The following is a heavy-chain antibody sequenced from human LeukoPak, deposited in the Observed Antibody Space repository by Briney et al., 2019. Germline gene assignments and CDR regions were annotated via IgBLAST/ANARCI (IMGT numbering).Heavy chain of an antibody. J-gene: IGHJ6*02. V-gene: IGHV1-18*01. CDR1: GYTFTSYG. CDR3: ARDGDIVVVPAAILPYYYYYGMDV. Sequence: GASVKVSCKASGYTFTSYGISWVRQAPGQGLKWMGWISAYNGNTNYAQKLQGRVTMTTDTSTSTAYMELRSLRSDDTAVYYCARDGDIVVVPAAILPYYYYYGMDVWGQGTTVTVSS. CDR2: ISAYNGNT. D-gene: IGHD2-2*01.